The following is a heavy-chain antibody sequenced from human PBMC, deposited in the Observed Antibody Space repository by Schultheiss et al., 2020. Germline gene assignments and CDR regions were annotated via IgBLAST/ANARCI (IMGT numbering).Heavy chain of an antibody. D-gene: IGHD6-19*01. CDR2: IDSTSSYI. CDR3: ARDFIAVAGTADY. CDR1: GFTFSRYT. Sequence: GESLRLSCAASGFTFSRYTMNWVRQAPGKGLEWVSAIDSTSSYIYYADSVKGRFTISRDNARNSLYLQMNSLRAEDTAVYYCARDFIAVAGTADYWGQGTLVTVSS. V-gene: IGHV3-21*01. J-gene: IGHJ4*02.